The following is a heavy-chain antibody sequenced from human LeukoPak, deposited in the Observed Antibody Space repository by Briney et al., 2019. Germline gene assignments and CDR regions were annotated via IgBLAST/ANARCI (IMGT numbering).Heavy chain of an antibody. D-gene: IGHD3-22*01. CDR3: AKFGSYYDSSGYYFDY. CDR1: GFTFSSYA. CDR2: ISGSGGST. Sequence: PGGSLRLSCAASGFTFSSYAMSWVRQAPGKGLEWVSAISGSGGSTYYADSVKGQFTISRDNSKNTLYLQMNSLRAEDTAVYYCAKFGSYYDSSGYYFDYWGQGTLVTVSS. V-gene: IGHV3-23*01. J-gene: IGHJ4*02.